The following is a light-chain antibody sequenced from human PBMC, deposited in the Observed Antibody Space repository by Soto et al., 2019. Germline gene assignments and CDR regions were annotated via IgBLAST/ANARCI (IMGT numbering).Light chain of an antibody. V-gene: IGKV3-20*01. CDR2: GAS. J-gene: IGKJ3*01. CDR1: QTVTNNY. CDR3: QQYGSSPLFT. Sequence: EIVLTQSPGTLSLSPGERATLSCRASQTVTNNYLAWYQQKPGQAPRLLIFGASSRATDIPDRFGGSGSGTDFTLTISSLELEDFAVYYCQQYGSSPLFTFGPGTKVDFK.